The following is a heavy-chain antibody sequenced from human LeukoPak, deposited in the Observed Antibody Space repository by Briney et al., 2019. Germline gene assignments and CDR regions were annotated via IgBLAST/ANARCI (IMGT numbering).Heavy chain of an antibody. J-gene: IGHJ4*02. V-gene: IGHV4-31*03. CDR3: ARVQGYCGGDCSMSFDY. Sequence: SETLSLTCTVSGGSISSGGYYLSWIRQHPGKGLEWIVYIYYSGSTYYNPSLKSRVTISVDTSKNQFSLKLSSVTAADTAVYYCARVQGYCGGDCSMSFDYWGQGTLVTVSS. CDR2: IYYSGST. CDR1: GGSISSGGYY. D-gene: IGHD2-21*02.